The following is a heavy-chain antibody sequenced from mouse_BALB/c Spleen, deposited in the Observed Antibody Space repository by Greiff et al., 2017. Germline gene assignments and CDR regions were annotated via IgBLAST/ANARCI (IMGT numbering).Heavy chain of an antibody. D-gene: IGHD4-1*01. V-gene: IGHV1S81*02. CDR1: GYTFTSYY. J-gene: IGHJ3*01. CDR2: INPSNGGT. Sequence: VQLQQSGAELVKPGASVKLSCKASGYTFTSYYMYWVKQRPGQGLEWIGEINPSNGGTNFNEKFKSKATLTVDKSSSTAYMQLSSLTSEDSAVYYCTRRGPNSAWFAYWGQGTLVTVSA. CDR3: TRRGPNSAWFAY.